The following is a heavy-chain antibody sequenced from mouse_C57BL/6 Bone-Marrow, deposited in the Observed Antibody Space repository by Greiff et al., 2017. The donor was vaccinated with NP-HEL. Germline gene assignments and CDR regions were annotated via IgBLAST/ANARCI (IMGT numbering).Heavy chain of an antibody. Sequence: VKLMESGAELARPGASVKLSCKASGYTFTSYGISWVKQRTGQGLEWIGEIYPRSGNTYYNEKFKGKATLTADKSSSTAYMELRSLTSEDSAVYFCARKVCYEAMDYWGQGTSVTVSS. CDR3: ARKVCYEAMDY. V-gene: IGHV1-81*01. CDR2: IYPRSGNT. J-gene: IGHJ4*01. D-gene: IGHD2-4*01. CDR1: GYTFTSYG.